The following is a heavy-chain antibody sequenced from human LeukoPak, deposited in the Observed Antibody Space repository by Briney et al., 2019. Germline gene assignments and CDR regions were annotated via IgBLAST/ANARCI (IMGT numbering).Heavy chain of an antibody. J-gene: IGHJ4*02. V-gene: IGHV3-30*18. CDR3: AKDFDGYLDY. CDR2: ISYAESNK. CDR1: GFTFSSYG. D-gene: IGHD5-24*01. Sequence: GGSLRLSCAASGFTFSSYGMHWVRQAPGKGLEWVADISYAESNKYYAASVMGRFTISRDNHKNTLYLQMNSLRAEDTAVYYCAKDFDGYLDYWGQGTLVTVSS.